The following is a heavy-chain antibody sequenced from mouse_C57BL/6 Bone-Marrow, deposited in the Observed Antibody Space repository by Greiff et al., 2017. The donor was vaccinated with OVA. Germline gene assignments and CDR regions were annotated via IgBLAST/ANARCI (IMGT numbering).Heavy chain of an antibody. CDR3: ARELGRGYY. D-gene: IGHD4-1*01. Sequence: VQVVESGPELVKPGASVKISCKASGYAFSSSWMNWVKQRPGKGLEWIGRIYPGDGDTNYNGKFKGKATLTADKSSSTAYMQLSSLTSEDSAVYFCARELGRGYYWGQGTTLTVSS. V-gene: IGHV1-82*01. CDR1: GYAFSSSW. J-gene: IGHJ2*01. CDR2: IYPGDGDT.